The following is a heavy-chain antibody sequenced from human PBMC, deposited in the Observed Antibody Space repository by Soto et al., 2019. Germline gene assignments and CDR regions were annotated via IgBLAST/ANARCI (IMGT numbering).Heavy chain of an antibody. D-gene: IGHD2-2*01. J-gene: IGHJ6*02. Sequence: QVQLVQSGAEVEKPGASVKVSCKASGYTFTNYAVHWVRQAPGQRLEWMGWINAGAGNTRFSQNLHVRVTITRDIVARPVYIALSSMRSEDTAVYYCARGHLAVVPVVFWFYHLDVWGQGPTVTVSS. CDR3: ARGHLAVVPVVFWFYHLDV. CDR1: GYTFTNYA. CDR2: INAGAGNT. V-gene: IGHV1-3*01.